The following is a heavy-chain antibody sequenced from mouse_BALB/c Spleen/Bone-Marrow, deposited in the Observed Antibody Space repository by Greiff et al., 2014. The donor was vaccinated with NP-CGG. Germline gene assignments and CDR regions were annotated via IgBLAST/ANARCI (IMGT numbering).Heavy chain of an antibody. V-gene: IGHV1-4*02. J-gene: IGHJ3*01. CDR1: GYTFTSYT. CDR2: INPSSAYT. CDR3: ARGGTARAAWFAY. D-gene: IGHD3-3*01. Sequence: QVQLQQSAAELARPGASVKMSCKASGYTFTSYTMHWIKQRPGQGLEWIGYINPSSAYTEYNQKFKDKTTLTADTPSSTAYMQLSSLTSEDSAVYYCARGGTARAAWFAYWGQGTLVTVSA.